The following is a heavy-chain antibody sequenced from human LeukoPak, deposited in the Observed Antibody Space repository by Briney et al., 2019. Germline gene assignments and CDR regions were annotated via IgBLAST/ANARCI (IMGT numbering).Heavy chain of an antibody. V-gene: IGHV4-39*01. CDR1: GGSISSSSYY. CDR3: AKVGSYYDILTGYCDNWFDP. J-gene: IGHJ5*02. CDR2: IFYRGST. D-gene: IGHD3-9*01. Sequence: SETLSLTCTVSGGSISSSSYYWGWLRQPPGKGGEGFGGIFYRGSTYNNPSLKSRFTISVDTSKNQFSLKLSYVTAADTAVYYCAKVGSYYDILTGYCDNWFDPWGQGTLVTVSS.